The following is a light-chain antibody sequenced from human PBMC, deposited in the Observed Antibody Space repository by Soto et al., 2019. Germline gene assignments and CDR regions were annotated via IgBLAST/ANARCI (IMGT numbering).Light chain of an antibody. V-gene: IGKV3-20*01. CDR3: QQYGSSPPIT. CDR1: PSVSGSN. Sequence: EIVLTQSPGTLSLSPGERATLSCRASPSVSGSNLAWYQQKPGQAPRLLIHGASSRATGIPDRFSGSGSGTDFTLTISRLEPEDFAVYYCQQYGSSPPITFGQGTRLEIK. J-gene: IGKJ5*01. CDR2: GAS.